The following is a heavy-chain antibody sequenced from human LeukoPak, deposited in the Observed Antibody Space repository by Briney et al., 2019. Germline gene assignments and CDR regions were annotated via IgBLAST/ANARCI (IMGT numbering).Heavy chain of an antibody. J-gene: IGHJ4*02. Sequence: GSLSLSCAASGFTFSSYAMSWVRQAPGKGLEWVSAISDSGNTYHADSVKGRFTISRDNSKDTLYLQMNSLRTEDAAVYFCAGSSGWFRSQGYWGQGTLVIVSS. V-gene: IGHV3-23*01. CDR1: GFTFSSYA. D-gene: IGHD6-19*01. CDR3: AGSSGWFRSQGY. CDR2: ISDSGNT.